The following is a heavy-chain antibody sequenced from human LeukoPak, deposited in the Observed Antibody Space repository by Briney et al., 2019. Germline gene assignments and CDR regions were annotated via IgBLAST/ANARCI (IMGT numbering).Heavy chain of an antibody. D-gene: IGHD5-24*01. Sequence: GGSLRLSCAASGFTFSSYGMSWVRQAPGKGLEWVSAISGSGGSTYYADSVKGRFTISRDNSKNTLYLQINSLRDEDTAVYYCAKDDAWLQYNDWGQGILVTVSS. V-gene: IGHV3-23*01. J-gene: IGHJ4*02. CDR2: ISGSGGST. CDR3: AKDDAWLQYND. CDR1: GFTFSSYG.